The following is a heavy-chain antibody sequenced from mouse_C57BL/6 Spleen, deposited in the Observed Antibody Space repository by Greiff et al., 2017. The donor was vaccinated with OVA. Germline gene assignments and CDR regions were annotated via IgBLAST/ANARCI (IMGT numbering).Heavy chain of an antibody. Sequence: VQLQQSGPELVKPGASVKISCKASGYTFTDYYMNWVKQSHGKSLEWIGDINPNNGGTSYNQKFKGKATLTVDKSSSTAYMELRSLTSEDSAVYYCARSESNYYYAMDYWGQGTSVTVSS. D-gene: IGHD2-5*01. J-gene: IGHJ4*01. CDR2: INPNNGGT. CDR1: GYTFTDYY. V-gene: IGHV1-26*01. CDR3: ARSESNYYYAMDY.